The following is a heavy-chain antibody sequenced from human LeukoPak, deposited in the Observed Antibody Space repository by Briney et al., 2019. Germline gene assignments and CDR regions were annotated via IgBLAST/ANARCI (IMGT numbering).Heavy chain of an antibody. D-gene: IGHD6-19*01. CDR3: ARSRESIAVAGRGGFDY. Sequence: TSSQTLSLTCTVSGGSISSGSYYWSWIRQPAGKGLEWIGRIYTSGSTNYNPSLKSRVTISVDTSKNQFSLKLSSVTAADTAVYYCARSRESIAVAGRGGFDYWGQGTLVTVSS. V-gene: IGHV4-61*02. J-gene: IGHJ4*02. CDR1: GGSISSGSYY. CDR2: IYTSGST.